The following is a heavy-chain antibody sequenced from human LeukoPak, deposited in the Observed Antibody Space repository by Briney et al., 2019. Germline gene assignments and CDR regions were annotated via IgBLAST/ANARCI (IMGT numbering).Heavy chain of an antibody. D-gene: IGHD2-15*01. J-gene: IGHJ4*02. CDR2: ISDRGGTT. V-gene: IGHV3-23*01. CDR3: AKVTSGGSCYQSDY. CDR1: GFTFSSYA. Sequence: GGSLRLSCAASGFTFSSYAMNWVRQAPGKGLEWVSGISDRGGTTYYADSVEGRFTISRDNSKNTLCLQMNNLRAEDTAVYYCAKVTSGGSCYQSDYWGQGTLVTVSS.